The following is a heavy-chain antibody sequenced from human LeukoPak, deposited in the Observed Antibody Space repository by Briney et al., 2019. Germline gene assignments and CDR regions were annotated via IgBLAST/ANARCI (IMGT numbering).Heavy chain of an antibody. D-gene: IGHD7-27*01. CDR3: TRDELGGAAFNI. V-gene: IGHV6-1*01. CDR2: TYYRSKWYN. Sequence: SQTLSLTCAISGDSVSTNKAAWNRIRQSPSRGLEWLGRTYYRSKWYNDYAVSVKSRISINTDTSKNQLSLQLNSVTPADTAVYYCTRDELGGAAFNIWGQGTMVTVSS. J-gene: IGHJ3*02. CDR1: GDSVSTNKAA.